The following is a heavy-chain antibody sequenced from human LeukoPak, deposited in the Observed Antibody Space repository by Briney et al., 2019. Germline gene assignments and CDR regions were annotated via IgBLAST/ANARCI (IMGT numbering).Heavy chain of an antibody. J-gene: IGHJ2*01. Sequence: ASETLSLTCTVSGGSISSYYWSWIRQPPGKGLEWIGYIYYSGSTNYNPSLKSRVTISVDTSKNQFSLKLSSVTAADTAVYYCAREVGDDSSGYESLLWYFDLWGRGTLVTVSS. D-gene: IGHD3-22*01. CDR3: AREVGDDSSGYESLLWYFDL. CDR1: GGSISSYY. V-gene: IGHV4-59*01. CDR2: IYYSGST.